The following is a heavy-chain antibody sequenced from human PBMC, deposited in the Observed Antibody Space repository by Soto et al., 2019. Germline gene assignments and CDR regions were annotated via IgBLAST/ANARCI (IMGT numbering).Heavy chain of an antibody. D-gene: IGHD6-13*01. CDR1: GYTFTSYD. CDR3: ATSPKRDGIAAAGKPFSFDY. J-gene: IGHJ4*02. CDR2: MNPNSGNT. Sequence: ASVKVSCKASGYTFTSYDINWVRQATGQGLEWMGWMNPNSGNTGYAQKFQGRVTMTRNTSISTAYMELSSLRSEDTAVYYCATSPKRDGIAAAGKPFSFDYWGQGTLVTVSS. V-gene: IGHV1-8*01.